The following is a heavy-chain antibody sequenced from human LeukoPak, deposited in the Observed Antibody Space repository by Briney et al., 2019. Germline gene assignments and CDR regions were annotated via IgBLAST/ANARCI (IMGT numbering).Heavy chain of an antibody. J-gene: IGHJ3*02. CDR2: ISGDGSTT. Sequence: GGSLRLSCAASGFTFSSYWMHWVRQAPGKGLVWVSLISGDGSTTIYADSVKGRFTISRDNAKNSLYLQMNSLRAEDTAVYYCARSYSSEIWGQGTMVTVSS. V-gene: IGHV3-74*01. CDR3: ARSYSSEI. D-gene: IGHD6-25*01. CDR1: GFTFSSYW.